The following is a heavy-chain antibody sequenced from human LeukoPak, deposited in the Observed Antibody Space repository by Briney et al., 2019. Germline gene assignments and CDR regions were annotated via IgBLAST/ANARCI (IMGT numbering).Heavy chain of an antibody. V-gene: IGHV3-66*01. CDR3: ARDLEAISGLNWFDP. CDR2: IFSGGSS. CDR1: GFTFSSYS. D-gene: IGHD1-14*01. J-gene: IGHJ5*02. Sequence: PGGSLRLSCAASGFTFSSYSMNWVRQAPGKGLEWVSVIFSGGSSYYADSVKGRFIISRDNSKNTLYLQMNSLRAEDTAVYYCARDLEAISGLNWFDPWGQGTLVTVSS.